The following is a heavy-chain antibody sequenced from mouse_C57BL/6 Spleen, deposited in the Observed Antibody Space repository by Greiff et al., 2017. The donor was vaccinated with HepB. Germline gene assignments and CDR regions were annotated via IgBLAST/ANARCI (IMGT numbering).Heavy chain of an antibody. J-gene: IGHJ4*01. CDR1: GYTFTSYG. V-gene: IGHV1-81*01. CDR2: IYPRSGNT. CDR3: ARGITTVVANAMDY. D-gene: IGHD1-1*01. Sequence: QVQLQQSGAELARPGASVKLSCKASGYTFTSYGISWVKQRTGQGLEWIGEIYPRSGNTYYNEKFKGKATLTADKSSSTAYMELRSLTSEDSAVYFCARGITTVVANAMDYWSQGTSVTVSS.